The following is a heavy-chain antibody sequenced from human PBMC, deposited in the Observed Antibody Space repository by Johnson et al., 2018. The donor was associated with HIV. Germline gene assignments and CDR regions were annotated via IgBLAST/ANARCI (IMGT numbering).Heavy chain of an antibody. J-gene: IGHJ3*02. CDR2: ISGSDGSST. CDR1: GFTFSSYW. V-gene: IGHV3-74*02. D-gene: IGHD3-10*01. CDR3: ARSGGLLWFGESSSDAFDI. Sequence: VQLVESGGGLVQPGGSLRLSCAASGFTFSSYWMSWVRQAPGKGLEWVSAISGSDGSSTSYADSVKGRFTISGDNAKKTLYLQMNSLRAEDTAVYYCARSGGLLWFGESSSDAFDIWGQGTMVTVSS.